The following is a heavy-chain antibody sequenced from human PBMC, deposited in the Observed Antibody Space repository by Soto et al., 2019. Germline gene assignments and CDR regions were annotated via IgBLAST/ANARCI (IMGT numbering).Heavy chain of an antibody. J-gene: IGHJ4*02. CDR3: ATALWELSPESYDY. CDR1: GFTFSSYA. V-gene: IGHV3-30*03. CDR2: ISYDGSDK. Sequence: QVQLVESGGGVVQPGRSLRLSCAASGFTFSSYAMHWVRQAPGKGLEWVAVISYDGSDKYYADSVKGRFTISRDNSKNTRNLQMNSLIADDTAVYYCATALWELSPESYDYWGQGTLITVSS. D-gene: IGHD3-16*02.